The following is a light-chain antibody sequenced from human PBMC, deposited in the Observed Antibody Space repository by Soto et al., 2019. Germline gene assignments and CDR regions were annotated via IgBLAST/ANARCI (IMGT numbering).Light chain of an antibody. CDR1: SSDVGGYSY. J-gene: IGLJ1*01. CDR3: SSYAGSSNV. CDR2: EVS. Sequence: QSSLTQPASVSGSPGQSITISCTGTSSDVGGYSYVSWYQQHPGKTPKLIIYEVSNRPSGVSNRFSGSKSGNTASLTVSGLQAEDEADYYCSSYAGSSNVFGTGTKLTVL. V-gene: IGLV2-14*01.